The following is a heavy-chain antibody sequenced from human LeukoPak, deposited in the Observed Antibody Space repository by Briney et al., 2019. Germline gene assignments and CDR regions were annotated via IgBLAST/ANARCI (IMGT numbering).Heavy chain of an antibody. CDR2: IWYDGSNK. V-gene: IGHV3-33*01. J-gene: IGHJ3*02. CDR3: ARDRKTAHDAFDI. Sequence: GGSLRLSCAASGFTFSSYGMHWVRQAPGKGLEWVAVIWYDGSNKYYADSVKGRFTISRDNSKNTLYLRMNSLRAEDTAVYYCARDRKTAHDAFDIWGQGTMVTVSS. CDR1: GFTFSSYG.